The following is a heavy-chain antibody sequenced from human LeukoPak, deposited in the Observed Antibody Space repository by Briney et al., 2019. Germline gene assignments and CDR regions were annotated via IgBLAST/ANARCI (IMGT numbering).Heavy chain of an antibody. V-gene: IGHV4-39*07. J-gene: IGHJ4*02. CDR2: IYYAGST. D-gene: IGHD5-18*01. CDR3: ARVDTAMVTAYYFDY. CDR1: GGSINSGGYY. Sequence: PSETLSLTCTVSGGSINSGGYYWSWIRQPPGKGLEWIGSIYYAGSTYYNPSLKSRVTISVDTSKNQFSLKLSSVTAADTAVYYCARVDTAMVTAYYFDYWGQGTLVTVSS.